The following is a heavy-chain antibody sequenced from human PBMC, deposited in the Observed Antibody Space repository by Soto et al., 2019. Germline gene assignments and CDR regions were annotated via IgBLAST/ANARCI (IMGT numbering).Heavy chain of an antibody. Sequence: SETLSLTCAVSGGSISSSNWWSWVRQPPGKGLEWIGEIYHSGSTNYNPSLKSRVTISVDKSKNQFSLKLSSVTAADTAVYYCATRYCSSTSCPLDYWGQGTLVTVSS. CDR2: IYHSGST. CDR3: ATRYCSSTSCPLDY. V-gene: IGHV4-4*02. CDR1: GGSISSSNW. D-gene: IGHD2-2*01. J-gene: IGHJ4*02.